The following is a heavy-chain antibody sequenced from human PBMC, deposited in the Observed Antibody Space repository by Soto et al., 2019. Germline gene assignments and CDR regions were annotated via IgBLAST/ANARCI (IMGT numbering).Heavy chain of an antibody. CDR1: GYTFTSYD. D-gene: IGHD2-2*01. CDR2: MNPNSGNT. V-gene: IGHV1-8*01. J-gene: IGHJ3*02. CDR3: ARVVGYCSSTSCYDAFDI. Sequence: ASVKVSCKASGYTFTSYDINWVRQATGQGLEWMGWMNPNSGNTGYAQKFQGRVTMTRNTSISTAYMELSSLRSEDTAVYYCARVVGYCSSTSCYDAFDIWGQGTMVTVSS.